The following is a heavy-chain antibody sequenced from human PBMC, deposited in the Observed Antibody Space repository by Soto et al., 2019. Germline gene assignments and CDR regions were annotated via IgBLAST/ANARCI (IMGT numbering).Heavy chain of an antibody. J-gene: IGHJ4*02. V-gene: IGHV4-39*01. CDR3: ARHSDRGARIQGFDS. D-gene: IGHD1-26*01. CDR1: GDSIVGSDHY. CDR2: VLYGGNP. Sequence: QLQLQESGPGLVRPSETLSLICTVSGDSIVGSDHYWGWVRQPPGRNLEWIGSVLYGGNPHFNPSLKSRVTVSADTSNNQFSLSLTSVTVADTATYCCARHSDRGARIQGFDSWGQGTLVTVS.